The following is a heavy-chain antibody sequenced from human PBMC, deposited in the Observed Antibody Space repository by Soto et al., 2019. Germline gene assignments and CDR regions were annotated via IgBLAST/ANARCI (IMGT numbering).Heavy chain of an antibody. J-gene: IGHJ4*02. CDR2: IVGDGSK. V-gene: IGHV3-NL1*01. D-gene: IGHD1-20*01. CDR3: AKDAVYNDGVWLPDY. CDR1: GFTFTNYG. Sequence: PGGSLRLSCAASGFTFTNYGMHWVRQAPGKGPEWVSGIVGDGSKYYAENVKGRFTISRDDSKSTLYLQMNSLRVDDTAVYYCAKDAVYNDGVWLPDYWGQGTLVTVSS.